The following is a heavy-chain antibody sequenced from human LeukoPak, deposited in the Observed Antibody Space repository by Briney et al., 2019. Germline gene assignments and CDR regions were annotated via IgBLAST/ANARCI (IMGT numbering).Heavy chain of an antibody. Sequence: SETLSLTCTVSGYSISSGYYWGWIRQPPGKGLEWIGNIFHSGSTYCSPSLKSRVTISVDTSKNQFSLKLSSVTAADTAVYYCARGYSSWNPWGQGTLVTVSS. CDR1: GYSISSGYY. CDR2: IFHSGST. D-gene: IGHD6-13*01. CDR3: ARGYSSWNP. J-gene: IGHJ1*01. V-gene: IGHV4-38-2*02.